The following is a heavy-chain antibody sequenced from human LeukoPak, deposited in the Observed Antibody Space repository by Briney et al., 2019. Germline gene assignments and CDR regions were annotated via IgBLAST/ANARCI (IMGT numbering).Heavy chain of an antibody. CDR3: ARVGGDSGSYSRRCYFDY. Sequence: PSETLSLTCTVSGYSISSGFFWGWIRQSPGKGLEWIASIFHSGSTYHNPSLKSRLTISVDTSQNQFSLKLRSVTAADTAVYYCARVGGDSGSYSRRCYFDYWGQGTLVTVSS. D-gene: IGHD1-26*01. J-gene: IGHJ4*02. CDR2: IFHSGST. V-gene: IGHV4-38-2*02. CDR1: GYSISSGFF.